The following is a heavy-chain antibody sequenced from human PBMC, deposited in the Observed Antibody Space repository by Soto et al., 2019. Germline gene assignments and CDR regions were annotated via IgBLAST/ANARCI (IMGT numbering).Heavy chain of an antibody. Sequence: PSETLSLTCAVSGGSISSSNWWSWVRQPPGKGLEWIGEIYHSGSTNYNPSLKSRVTISVDKSKNQFSLKLSSVTAADTAVFYCARAYSSSPHGSGWYEFDIWGQGTMVTVSS. CDR1: GGSISSSNW. CDR2: IYHSGST. CDR3: ARAYSSSPHGSGWYEFDI. J-gene: IGHJ3*02. V-gene: IGHV4-4*02. D-gene: IGHD6-19*01.